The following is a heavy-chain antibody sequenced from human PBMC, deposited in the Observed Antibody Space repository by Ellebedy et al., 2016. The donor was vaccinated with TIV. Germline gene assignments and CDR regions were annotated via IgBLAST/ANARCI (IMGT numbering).Heavy chain of an antibody. V-gene: IGHV3-30-3*01. D-gene: IGHD5-12*01. CDR2: ISYDGSNK. Sequence: GESLKISCAASGFTFSSYAMHWVRQAPGKGLEWVAVISYDGSNKYYADSVKGRFTISRDNAKNFLYLQMNSLRAEDTAVYYCAREWRGYSGYDGFDYWGQGTLVTVSS. J-gene: IGHJ4*02. CDR1: GFTFSSYA. CDR3: AREWRGYSGYDGFDY.